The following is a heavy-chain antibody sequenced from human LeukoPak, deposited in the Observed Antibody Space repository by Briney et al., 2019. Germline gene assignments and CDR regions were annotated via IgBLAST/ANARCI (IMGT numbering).Heavy chain of an antibody. Sequence: GGSLRLSCAASGFTFGSYAMTWVRQAPGKGLEWVATIKPDGSEGSYVDSVNGRFTISRDNAKNSLFLQMISLRAEDTAVYYCARDRAYKTFDYWGQGALVTVSS. CDR1: GFTFGSYA. CDR3: ARDRAYKTFDY. V-gene: IGHV3-7*04. J-gene: IGHJ4*02. D-gene: IGHD3-16*01. CDR2: IKPDGSEG.